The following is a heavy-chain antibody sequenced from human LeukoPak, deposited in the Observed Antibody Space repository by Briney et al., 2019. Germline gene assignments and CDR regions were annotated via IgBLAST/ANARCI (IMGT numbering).Heavy chain of an antibody. Sequence: SETLSLTCTVSGGSISSSSYYWGWIRQPPGKGLEWIGSIYYSGSTYYNPSLKSRVTISVDTSKNQFPLKLSSVTAADTAVYYCASHGVAARSYFDYWGQGTLVTVSS. CDR2: IYYSGST. CDR3: ASHGVAARSYFDY. J-gene: IGHJ4*02. V-gene: IGHV4-39*01. CDR1: GGSISSSSYY. D-gene: IGHD6-13*01.